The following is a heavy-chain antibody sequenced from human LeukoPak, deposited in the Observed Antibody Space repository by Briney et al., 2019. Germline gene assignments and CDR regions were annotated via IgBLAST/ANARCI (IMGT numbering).Heavy chain of an antibody. J-gene: IGHJ5*02. D-gene: IGHD3-10*01. Sequence: ASVKVSCKASGYTFTSYGISWVRQAPGQGLERMGWISAYNGNTNYAQKLQGRVTMTTDTSTSTAYMELRSLRSDDTAVYYCARDPYAYYYGSGSRDWFDPWGQGTLVTVSS. CDR1: GYTFTSYG. CDR2: ISAYNGNT. V-gene: IGHV1-18*01. CDR3: ARDPYAYYYGSGSRDWFDP.